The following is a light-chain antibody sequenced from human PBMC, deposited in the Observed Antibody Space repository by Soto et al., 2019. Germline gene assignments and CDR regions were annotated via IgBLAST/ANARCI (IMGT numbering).Light chain of an antibody. Sequence: EIVMTQSQDTLSVSPGERATLSCRASESVRSNLAWYQQKPGQAPRLLIYGVSTRATGIPARFSGSGSETEFTLTISNLQSEDFAFYYCQQYVNWPPWTFGQGTKVQIK. CDR3: QQYVNWPPWT. CDR2: GVS. J-gene: IGKJ1*01. V-gene: IGKV3-15*01. CDR1: ESVRSN.